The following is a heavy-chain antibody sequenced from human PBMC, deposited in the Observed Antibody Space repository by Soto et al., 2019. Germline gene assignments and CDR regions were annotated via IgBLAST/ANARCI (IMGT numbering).Heavy chain of an antibody. CDR2: INGDGSTT. V-gene: IGHV3-74*01. Sequence: EVQLVESGGVLVQPGGSLRLSCAASGFTFSSYWMQWVRQAPGKGRVWVSGINGDGSTTNYADSVKGRFTISRDNAKNTLYMQMNSLRDEDTAVYYCGRGWSGSGCYPDYCGQGTLVTVSS. CDR1: GFTFSSYW. CDR3: GRGWSGSGCYPDY. J-gene: IGHJ4*02. D-gene: IGHD3-10*01.